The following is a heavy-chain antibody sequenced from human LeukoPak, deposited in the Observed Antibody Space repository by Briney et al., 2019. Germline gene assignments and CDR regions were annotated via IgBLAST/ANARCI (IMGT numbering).Heavy chain of an antibody. Sequence: SETLSLTCSVFGGSLNGGSFYWSWLRQHPERGLEWIGYISYSGSTHFNPSLKSRVSISRDTSKNQFFLNVNSVTAADTAVYYCARMPRGVVVVTPYYFDNWGQGTLVTVSS. CDR2: ISYSGST. CDR3: ARMPRGVVVVTPYYFDN. CDR1: GGSLNGGSFY. D-gene: IGHD2-15*01. V-gene: IGHV4-31*03. J-gene: IGHJ4*02.